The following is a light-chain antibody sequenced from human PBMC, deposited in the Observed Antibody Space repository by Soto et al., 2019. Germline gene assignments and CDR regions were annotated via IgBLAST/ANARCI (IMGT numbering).Light chain of an antibody. V-gene: IGKV1-27*01. CDR3: QNYDRAPLFP. Sequence: DIQMTQSPSSLSASVGDRVTITCRASQGVGDYLAWYQQKPGKVPNLLIYAASTLQSGVPSRFSGSGSGTDFTLTINRLQPEDVATYFCQNYDRAPLFPFGPGTKVDIK. CDR2: AAS. CDR1: QGVGDY. J-gene: IGKJ3*01.